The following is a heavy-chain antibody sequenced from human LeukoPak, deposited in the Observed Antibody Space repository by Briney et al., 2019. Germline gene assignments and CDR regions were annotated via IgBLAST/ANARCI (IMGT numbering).Heavy chain of an antibody. V-gene: IGHV4-39*07. CDR2: IYYSGST. D-gene: IGHD1-26*01. Sequence: SETLSLTCTVSGGSISSSSYYWGWIRQPPGKGLGWIGSIYYSGSTYYNPSLKSRVTISVDTSKNQFSLKLSSVTAADTAVYYCARVFPIVGAAPRRFDYWGQGTLVTVSS. CDR3: ARVFPIVGAAPRRFDY. J-gene: IGHJ4*02. CDR1: GGSISSSSYY.